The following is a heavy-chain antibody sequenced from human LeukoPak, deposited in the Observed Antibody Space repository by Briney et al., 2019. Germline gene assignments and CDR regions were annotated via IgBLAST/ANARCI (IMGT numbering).Heavy chain of an antibody. D-gene: IGHD5-18*01. Sequence: SGTLSLTCAVSGGSISSSNWWSWVRQPPGKGLEWIGEIYHSGSTNYNPSLKSRVTISVDKSKNQFSLKVTSVTAADTAVYYCARGERGYSYGLFHWGQGSLVTVSS. V-gene: IGHV4-4*02. CDR2: IYHSGST. CDR1: GGSISSSNW. J-gene: IGHJ4*02. CDR3: ARGERGYSYGLFH.